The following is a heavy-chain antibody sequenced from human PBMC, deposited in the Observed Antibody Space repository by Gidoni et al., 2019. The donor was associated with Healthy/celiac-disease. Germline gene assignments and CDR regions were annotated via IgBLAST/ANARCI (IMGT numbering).Heavy chain of an antibody. CDR2: ISSSSSTI. J-gene: IGHJ4*02. CDR1: GFTFSSYS. V-gene: IGHV3-48*01. D-gene: IGHD2-15*01. Sequence: EVQLVESGGGLVQPGGSLRLSCAASGFTFSSYSMNWIRKAPGKGLEWVSYISSSSSTIYYADSVKGRFTISRDNAKNSLYLQMNSLRAEDTAVYYCARDIAYDYGDYWGQGTLVTVSS. CDR3: ARDIAYDYGDY.